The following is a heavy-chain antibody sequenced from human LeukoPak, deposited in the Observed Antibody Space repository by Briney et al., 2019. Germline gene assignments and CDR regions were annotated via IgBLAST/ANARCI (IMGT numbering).Heavy chain of an antibody. CDR3: AKDSCGSISCSYSD. CDR2: ISWNSGSI. CDR1: GFIFDDYA. V-gene: IGHV3-9*01. Sequence: GGSLRLSCAASGFIFDDYAMHWVRQAPGKGLEWVSGISWNSGSIGYADSVKGRFTISRDNAKNSLYLQMNNLRAEDTALYYCAKDSCGSISCSYSDWGQETLVTVSS. J-gene: IGHJ4*02. D-gene: IGHD2-2*01.